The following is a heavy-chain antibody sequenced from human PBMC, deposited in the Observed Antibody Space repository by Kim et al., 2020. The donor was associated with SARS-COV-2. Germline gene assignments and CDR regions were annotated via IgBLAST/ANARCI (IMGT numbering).Heavy chain of an antibody. D-gene: IGHD2-2*01. CDR2: INYSGST. Sequence: SETLSLTCTVSGGSISSYYWSWIRQSPGKGLEWIGYINYSGSTNYNPSLKSRVTISVDTSKNQFPLKVRSVTAADTAVYYCVRYSTTWNRFDPWGQGTLV. CDR1: GGSISSYY. J-gene: IGHJ5*02. V-gene: IGHV4-59*08. CDR3: VRYSTTWNRFDP.